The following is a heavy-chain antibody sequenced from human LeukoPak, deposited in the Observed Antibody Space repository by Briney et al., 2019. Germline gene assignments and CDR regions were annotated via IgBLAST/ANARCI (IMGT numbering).Heavy chain of an antibody. CDR3: ARISYNWNYSLSFDY. V-gene: IGHV3-21*01. Sequence: PGGSLRPSCAASGVTFSSYSTYWVRQPRRERLGWVSSISDSSSYIYYADSVKGRFTISRDNAKNSLYLQMNSLRAEDTAVYYCARISYNWNYSLSFDYWGQGTLVTASS. J-gene: IGHJ4*02. CDR1: GVTFSSYS. D-gene: IGHD1-7*01. CDR2: ISDSSSYI.